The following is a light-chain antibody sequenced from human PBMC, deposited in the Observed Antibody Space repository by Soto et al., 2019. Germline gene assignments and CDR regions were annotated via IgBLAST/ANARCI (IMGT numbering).Light chain of an antibody. CDR1: SSDVGGYNY. Sequence: QSVLTQPASVSGSPGQSITISCTGTSSDVGGYNYVSWYQQHPGKAPKLMIYEVSNRPSGVSNRFSGSKSGNTASLTISGLQAEEEADYYCSSYTSSSWVFGGGTKLTVL. CDR3: SSYTSSSWV. V-gene: IGLV2-14*01. J-gene: IGLJ3*02. CDR2: EVS.